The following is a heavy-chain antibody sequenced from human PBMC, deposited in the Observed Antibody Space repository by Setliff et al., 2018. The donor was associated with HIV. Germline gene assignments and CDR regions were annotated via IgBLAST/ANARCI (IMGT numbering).Heavy chain of an antibody. CDR1: GFTFSSYA. J-gene: IGHJ5*02. D-gene: IGHD6-6*01. V-gene: IGHV3-23*01. Sequence: PGGSLRLSCAASGFTFSSYAMSWVRQAPGKGLEWVSAISGSGGSTYYADSVKGRFTISRDNSKNTLYLQMNSLRAEDTAVYYCAKDLYSSSSMGWFDPWGQGTLVTVSS. CDR3: AKDLYSSSSMGWFDP. CDR2: ISGSGGST.